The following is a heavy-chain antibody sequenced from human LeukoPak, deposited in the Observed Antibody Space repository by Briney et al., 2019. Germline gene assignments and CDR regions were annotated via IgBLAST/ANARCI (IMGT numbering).Heavy chain of an antibody. CDR2: IYTSGST. CDR1: GGSISSGSYY. D-gene: IGHD6-13*01. J-gene: IGHJ4*02. V-gene: IGHV4-61*02. CDR3: ARVGGSSTLFDY. Sequence: SSQTLSLTCTVSGGSISSGSYYWSWIRQPAGKGLEWIGRIYTSGSTNYNPSLKSRVTISVDTSKNQFPLKLSSVTAADTAVYYCARVGGSSTLFDYRGQGTLVTVSS.